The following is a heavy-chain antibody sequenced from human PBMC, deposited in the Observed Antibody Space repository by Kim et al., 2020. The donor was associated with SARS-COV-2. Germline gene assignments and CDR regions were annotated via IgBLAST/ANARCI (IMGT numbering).Heavy chain of an antibody. CDR1: GFTFSSYA. CDR3: AKDLPTPLGDPRQQAPDY. V-gene: IGHV3-23*01. D-gene: IGHD3-16*01. Sequence: GGSLRLSCAASGFTFSSYAMSWVRQAPGKGLEWVSAISGSGGSTYYADSVKGRFTISRDNSKNTLYLQMNSLRAEDTAVYYCAKDLPTPLGDPRQQAPDYWGQGTLVTVSS. CDR2: ISGSGGST. J-gene: IGHJ4*02.